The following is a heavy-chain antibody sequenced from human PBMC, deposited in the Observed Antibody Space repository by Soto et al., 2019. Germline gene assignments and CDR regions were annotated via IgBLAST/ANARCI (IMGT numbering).Heavy chain of an antibody. J-gene: IGHJ4*02. Sequence: SATLSLTCAVYGGSFSGYYWTWIRQPPGTGLEWIGEINHSGSTNYNPSLKSRVTISVDTSKNQFPLKLTSVTAADTAVYYCARRYGSCFDYWGQGTLVTVSS. D-gene: IGHD5-18*01. CDR2: INHSGST. V-gene: IGHV4-34*01. CDR1: GGSFSGYY. CDR3: ARRYGSCFDY.